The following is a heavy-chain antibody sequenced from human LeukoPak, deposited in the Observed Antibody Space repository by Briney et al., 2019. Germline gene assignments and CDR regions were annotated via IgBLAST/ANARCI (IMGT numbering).Heavy chain of an antibody. CDR3: ARGGYCSSTSCYLDAMDV. CDR2: ISSSSSYI. J-gene: IGHJ6*02. CDR1: GFTFSSYS. V-gene: IGHV3-21*01. Sequence: PGGSLRLSCAASGFTFSSYSMNWVRQAPGKGLEWVSSISSSSSYINYADSVKGRFTISRDNAKNSLYLQMNSLRAEDTAVYYCARGGYCSSTSCYLDAMDVWGQGTTVTVSS. D-gene: IGHD2-2*01.